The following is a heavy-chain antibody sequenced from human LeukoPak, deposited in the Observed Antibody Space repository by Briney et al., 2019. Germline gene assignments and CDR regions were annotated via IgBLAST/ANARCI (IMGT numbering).Heavy chain of an antibody. J-gene: IGHJ3*02. D-gene: IGHD6-13*01. CDR1: EATFTSYA. V-gene: IGHV1-69*13. CDR2: FIPIFGTA. CDR3: ARDSRSSSWYGAFDI. Sequence: RASVKVSCKASEATFTSYALGWFRQAPGQGLEWMGGFIPIFGTANYAQKFQGRVTITADESTSTAYMELSSLRSEDTAVYYCARDSRSSSWYGAFDIWGQGTMVTVSS.